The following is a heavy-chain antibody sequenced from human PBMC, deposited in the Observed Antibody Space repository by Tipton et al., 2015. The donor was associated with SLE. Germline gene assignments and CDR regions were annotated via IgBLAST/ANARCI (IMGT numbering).Heavy chain of an antibody. CDR2: ISSSSSTI. CDR1: GFTFSSYS. J-gene: IGHJ3*02. Sequence: SLRLSCAASGFTFSSYSMNWVRQAPGKGLEWVSYISSSSSTIYYADSVKGRFTISRDNSKNTLYLQMNSLRAEDTAVYYCASGKHLGGAFNIWGQGTMVTVSS. D-gene: IGHD3-16*01. CDR3: ASGKHLGGAFNI. V-gene: IGHV3-48*01.